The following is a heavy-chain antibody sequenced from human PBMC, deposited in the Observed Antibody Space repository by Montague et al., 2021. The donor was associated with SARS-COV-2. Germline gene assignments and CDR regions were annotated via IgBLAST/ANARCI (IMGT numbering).Heavy chain of an antibody. CDR1: GYTFTSYA. Sequence: SVKVSCKASGYTFTSYAMKWVRQAPGQGLEWVGWINTNTGNPRYAQGFTGRFVFSLDTSVSTAYLQISSLKAEDTAVYYCMVRTGTTRKLFDSWGQGTLVTVSS. J-gene: IGHJ4*02. CDR2: INTNTGNP. D-gene: IGHD1-1*01. V-gene: IGHV7-4-1*02. CDR3: MVRTGTTRKLFDS.